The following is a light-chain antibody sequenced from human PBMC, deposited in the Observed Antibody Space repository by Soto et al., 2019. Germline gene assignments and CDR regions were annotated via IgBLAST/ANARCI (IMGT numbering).Light chain of an antibody. J-gene: IGLJ1*01. CDR3: CSYAGSYTFARNV. CDR1: SSDVGGYKY. V-gene: IGLV2-8*01. Sequence: QSVLTQPPSASGSPGQSVTISCTGSSSDVGGYKYVSWYQQYPGKAPKLMIYAVSKRPSGVPDRFSGSKSGNTASLTVSGLQAEDEADYCCCSYAGSYTFARNVFGTGTKVTVL. CDR2: AVS.